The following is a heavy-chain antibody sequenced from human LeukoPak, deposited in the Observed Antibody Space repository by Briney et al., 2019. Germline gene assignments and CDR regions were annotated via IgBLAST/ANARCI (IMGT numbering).Heavy chain of an antibody. CDR3: ARAISSSGAFDI. CDR2: VSSSSSYI. CDR1: GFTFSSYS. Sequence: GGSLRLSCAASGFTFSSYSMNWVRQAPGKGLEWVSSVSSSSSYIYYADSVKGRFTISRDNAKNSLYLQMNSLRAEDTAVYYCARAISSSGAFDIWGQGTMVTVSS. D-gene: IGHD6-13*01. J-gene: IGHJ3*02. V-gene: IGHV3-21*01.